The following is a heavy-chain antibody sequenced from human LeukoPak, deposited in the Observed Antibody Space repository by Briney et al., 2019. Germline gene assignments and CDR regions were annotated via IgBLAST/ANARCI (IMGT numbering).Heavy chain of an antibody. J-gene: IGHJ6*04. Sequence: SETLSLTCTVSGGSISSSSYYWGWIRQPPGKGLEWIVSIYYSGSTYYNPSLKSRVTISVDTSKNQFSLKLSSVTAADTAVYYCARQVDTSRGAVWGKGTTVTVSS. V-gene: IGHV4-39*01. CDR2: IYYSGST. CDR3: ARQVDTSRGAV. D-gene: IGHD2-2*01. CDR1: GGSISSSSYY.